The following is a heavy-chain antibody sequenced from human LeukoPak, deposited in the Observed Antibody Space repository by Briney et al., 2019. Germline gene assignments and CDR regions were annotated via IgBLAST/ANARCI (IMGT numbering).Heavy chain of an antibody. CDR2: ISAYNGNT. D-gene: IGHD3-9*01. Sequence: ASVKVSCKASGYTFTSYGIGWVRQAPGQGLEWMGWISAYNGNTNYAQKLQGRVTMTTDTSTSTAYMELRSLRSDDTAVYYCARNNILTGGGAFDIWGQGTMVTVSS. CDR3: ARNNILTGGGAFDI. V-gene: IGHV1-18*01. J-gene: IGHJ3*02. CDR1: GYTFTSYG.